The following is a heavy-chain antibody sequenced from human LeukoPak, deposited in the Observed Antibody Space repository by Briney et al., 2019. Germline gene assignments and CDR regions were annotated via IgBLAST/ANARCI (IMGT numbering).Heavy chain of an antibody. V-gene: IGHV4-59*01. J-gene: IGHJ5*01. CDR2: IYYSGST. D-gene: IGHD3-3*01. CDR1: GDSFRSYY. Sequence: LETLSLTCTVSGDSFRSYYWSWIRQPPGKGLEWIGYIYYSGSTNYNPSLKSRVTISVDTSKNQFSLKLNSVTAADTAVYYCARGRNLEWFDYWGQGTQVTVSS. CDR3: ARGRNLEWFDY.